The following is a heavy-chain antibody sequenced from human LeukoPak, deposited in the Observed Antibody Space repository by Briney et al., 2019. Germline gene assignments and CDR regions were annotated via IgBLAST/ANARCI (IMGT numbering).Heavy chain of an antibody. Sequence: PSQTLSLTCAVYGGSFSGYYWSWIRQPPGKGLEWIGEINHSGSTNYNPSLKSRVTISVDTSKNQFSLKLSSVTAADTAVYYCARGLPTVTTSYYFDYWGQGTLVTVSS. V-gene: IGHV4-34*01. CDR2: INHSGST. D-gene: IGHD4-17*01. J-gene: IGHJ4*02. CDR1: GGSFSGYY. CDR3: ARGLPTVTTSYYFDY.